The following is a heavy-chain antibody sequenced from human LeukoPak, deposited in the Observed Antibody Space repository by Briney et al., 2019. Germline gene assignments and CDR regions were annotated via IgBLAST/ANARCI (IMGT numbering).Heavy chain of an antibody. CDR1: GYTFTGYY. CDR3: AREKAYCSSTSCYAGFDP. Sequence: GASVTVSCKASGYTFTGYYMHWVRQAPGQGLEWMGWINPNSGGTNYAQKFQGWVTMTRDTSISTAYMELSRLRSDDTAVYYCAREKAYCSSTSCYAGFDPWGQGTLVTVSS. J-gene: IGHJ5*02. CDR2: INPNSGGT. D-gene: IGHD2-2*01. V-gene: IGHV1-2*04.